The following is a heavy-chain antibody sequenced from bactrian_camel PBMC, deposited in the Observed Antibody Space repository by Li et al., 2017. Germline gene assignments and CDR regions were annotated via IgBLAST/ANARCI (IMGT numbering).Heavy chain of an antibody. D-gene: IGHD1*01. CDR1: GSARSSYC. J-gene: IGHJ6*01. CDR2: INSDGST. V-gene: IGHV3S55*01. CDR3: AADCLPYGAGRVPDFGY. Sequence: HVQLVESGGGSVQAGGSLSLSCATSGSARSSYCMGWFRQSPGKEREGIAAINSDGSTVYANSVKGRFTISRDVAKNVLWLQMNSLKPEDTAMYYCAADCLPYGAGRVPDFGYWGQGTQVTVS.